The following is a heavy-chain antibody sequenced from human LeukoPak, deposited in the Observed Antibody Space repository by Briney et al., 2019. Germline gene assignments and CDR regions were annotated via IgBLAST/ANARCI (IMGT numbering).Heavy chain of an antibody. CDR1: GGSISSGGYY. CDR3: ARAKVVTAQGAWFDP. D-gene: IGHD2-21*02. J-gene: IGHJ5*02. CDR2: IYHSGST. Sequence: SQTLSLTCTVSGGSISSGGYYWSWIRQPPGKGLEWIGYIYHSGSTYYNPSLKSRVTISVDRSKNQFSLKLSSVTAADTAVYYCARAKVVTAQGAWFDPWGQGTLVTVPS. V-gene: IGHV4-30-2*01.